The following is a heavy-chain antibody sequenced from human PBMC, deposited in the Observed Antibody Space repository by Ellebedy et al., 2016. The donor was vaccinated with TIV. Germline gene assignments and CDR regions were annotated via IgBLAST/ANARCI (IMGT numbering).Heavy chain of an antibody. V-gene: IGHV3-48*02. Sequence: GESLKISCAASGFTFSSYSMNWVRQAPGKGLEWVSYISSRSSPIYYADSVKGRFTIARDNAKNSLFLQMNSLRDEDTAVYYCARDRATNYCSGGSCYPGTFDFWGQGILVTVSS. CDR1: GFTFSSYS. J-gene: IGHJ4*02. D-gene: IGHD2-15*01. CDR3: ARDRATNYCSGGSCYPGTFDF. CDR2: ISSRSSPI.